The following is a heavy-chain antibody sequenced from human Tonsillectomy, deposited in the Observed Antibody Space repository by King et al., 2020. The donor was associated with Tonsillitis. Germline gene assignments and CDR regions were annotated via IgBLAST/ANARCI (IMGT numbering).Heavy chain of an antibody. J-gene: IGHJ4*02. Sequence: VQLQESGPGLVKPSETLSLTCTLSGGSITSYYWSWIRQPAGKGLEWIGRIYSSGSTNYNPSLQSRVTLSVDTSKNQFSLKLGSVTAADTAVYYCARGDYFDTSGYYPPFDYWGQGTLVTVSS. V-gene: IGHV4-4*07. CDR1: GGSITSYY. CDR2: IYSSGST. CDR3: ARGDYFDTSGYYPPFDY. D-gene: IGHD3-22*01.